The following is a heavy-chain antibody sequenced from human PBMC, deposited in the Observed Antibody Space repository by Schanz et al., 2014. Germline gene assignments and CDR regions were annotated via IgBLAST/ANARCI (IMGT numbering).Heavy chain of an antibody. CDR3: RLWFGELYYGMDV. CDR1: GFTFSTYA. Sequence: EVQLVESGGCLVQPGGSLRLSCVASGFTFSTYAMTWVRQAPGKGLEWVSSISIRGGNTYYTDSVKGRFTISRDNSKNMLYLQMNSLRADDTAVYYCRLWFGELYYGMDVWGQGTTVTVSS. J-gene: IGHJ6*02. V-gene: IGHV3-23*04. CDR2: ISIRGGNT. D-gene: IGHD3-10*01.